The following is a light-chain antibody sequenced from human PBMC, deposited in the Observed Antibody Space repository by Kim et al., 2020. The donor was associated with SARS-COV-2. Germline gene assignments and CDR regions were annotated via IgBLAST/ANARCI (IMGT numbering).Light chain of an antibody. CDR2: YDS. CDR3: QVWDSTRDHYV. CDR1: DIGSKS. Sequence: PGKTARIPWGGSDIGSKSVHWYQHRPGPAPVLVIYYDSDRPSGIPERFSGSNSGNTATLTISRVEAGDEADYYCQVWDSTRDHYVFGTGTKVTVL. J-gene: IGLJ1*01. V-gene: IGLV3-21*04.